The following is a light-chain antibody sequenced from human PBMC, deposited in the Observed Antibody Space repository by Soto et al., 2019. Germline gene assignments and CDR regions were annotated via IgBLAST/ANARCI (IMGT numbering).Light chain of an antibody. V-gene: IGLV2-14*01. CDR2: EDS. CDR1: SSDIGAYNY. CDR3: NSYTSSSHWV. Sequence: QSALTQPASVSGSPGQSITISCTGTSSDIGAYNYVSWYQQHPGKAPKLMIYEDSYRPSGVSNRFSGSKSGSTASLTISGLQAEDEADYYCNSYTSSSHWVFGGGTKLTVL. J-gene: IGLJ3*02.